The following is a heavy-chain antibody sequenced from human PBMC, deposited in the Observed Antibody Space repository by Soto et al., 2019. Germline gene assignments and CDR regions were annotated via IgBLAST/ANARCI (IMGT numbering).Heavy chain of an antibody. CDR3: ATQLLYSGSYLTGYYYYGMDV. D-gene: IGHD1-26*01. J-gene: IGHJ6*02. CDR2: ISAYNGNT. CDR1: GYTFTSYG. V-gene: IGHV1-18*04. Sequence: ASVKVSCKASGYTFTSYGISWVRQAPGQGLEWMGWISAYNGNTTYAQKLQGRVTMTTDTSTSTAYMELRSLRSDDTAVYYCATQLLYSGSYLTGYYYYGMDVWGQGTTVTVSS.